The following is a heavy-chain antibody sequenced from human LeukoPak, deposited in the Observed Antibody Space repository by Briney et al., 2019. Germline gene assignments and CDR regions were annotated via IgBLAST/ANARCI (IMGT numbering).Heavy chain of an antibody. V-gene: IGHV4-59*01. CDR1: GGSISTYY. Sequence: SETLSLTCTLSGGSISTYYWSWIRQPPGKGLEWIWYIYRSGSTNYNPSLKSRVTISVDTTKNQSSLKLSSVTAADTAVYYCARGGGYASPIGYWGQGALVTVSS. CDR3: ARGGGYASPIGY. J-gene: IGHJ4*02. D-gene: IGHD5-12*01. CDR2: IYRSGST.